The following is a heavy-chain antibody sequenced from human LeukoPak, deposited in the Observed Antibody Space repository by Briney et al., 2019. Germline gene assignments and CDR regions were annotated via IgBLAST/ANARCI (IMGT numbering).Heavy chain of an antibody. V-gene: IGHV4-59*08. CDR1: GGSISTCH. D-gene: IGHD3-10*01. Sequence: PSETLSLTCAVSGGSISTCHWSWIRQPPGKGLEWIGYISYSGSTNYNPSLKSRVTISVDTSKSQFSLKLSSVTAADTAVYYCARHLDYYGSGSYEYWGQGTLVTVPS. CDR3: ARHLDYYGSGSYEY. J-gene: IGHJ4*02. CDR2: ISYSGST.